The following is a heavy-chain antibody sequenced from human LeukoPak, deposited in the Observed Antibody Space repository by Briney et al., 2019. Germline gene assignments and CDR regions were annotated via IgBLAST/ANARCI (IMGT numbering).Heavy chain of an antibody. J-gene: IGHJ4*02. V-gene: IGHV3-48*03. CDR3: AQCSGSCPY. D-gene: IGHD3-10*02. Sequence: SGGSLRLSCAASGFTFSSYEMNWVRQAPGKGLEWVSYITSTGSTIYYADSVKGRFTISRVNAKSSVYLQMNSLRAEDTAVYYCAQCSGSCPYWGQGTLVTVSS. CDR2: ITSTGSTI. CDR1: GFTFSSYE.